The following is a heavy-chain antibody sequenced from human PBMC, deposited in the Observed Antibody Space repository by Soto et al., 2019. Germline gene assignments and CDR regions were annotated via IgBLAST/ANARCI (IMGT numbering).Heavy chain of an antibody. CDR1: GFTFSSYG. Sequence: QVQLVESGGGVVQHGRSLRLSCASSGFTFSSYGMHWVRPAPGKGLEWVAVISYDGSNKYYADSVKGRFTISRDNSKNTLYLQMNSRRAEDTAVYYCANTGVAVAGYYFDYWGQGTLVTVSS. CDR2: ISYDGSNK. D-gene: IGHD6-19*01. CDR3: ANTGVAVAGYYFDY. J-gene: IGHJ4*02. V-gene: IGHV3-30*18.